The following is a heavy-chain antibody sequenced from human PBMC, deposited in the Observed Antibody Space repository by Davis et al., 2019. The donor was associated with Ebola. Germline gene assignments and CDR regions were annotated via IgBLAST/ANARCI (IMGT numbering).Heavy chain of an antibody. CDR2: ISGSGENT. V-gene: IGHV3-23*01. CDR1: GFTFNSYA. Sequence: PGGSLRLPCAASGFTFNSYAMTWVRQAPGKGLEWVSSISGSGENTYYADSVKGRFTISRDNSKRTLYLQMNSLRAQDTAVYYCAKVGSTSWEIFYLDYWGQGTLVTVSS. CDR3: AKVGSTSWEIFYLDY. J-gene: IGHJ4*02. D-gene: IGHD6-6*01.